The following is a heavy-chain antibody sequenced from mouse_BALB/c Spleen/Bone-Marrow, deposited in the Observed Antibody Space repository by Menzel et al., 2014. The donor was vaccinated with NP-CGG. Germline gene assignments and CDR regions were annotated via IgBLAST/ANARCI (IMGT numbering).Heavy chain of an antibody. Sequence: DVMLVESGGGLVKPGGSLKLSCAASGFAFSSYDMSWVRQTPEKRLECVAYISSGGGSTYYPDTVKGRFTISRDNAKNTLYLQMSSLKSEDTAMYYCARHRYYFDYWGQGTTLTVSS. J-gene: IGHJ2*01. CDR2: ISSGGGST. V-gene: IGHV5-12-1*01. CDR3: ARHRYYFDY. CDR1: GFAFSSYD.